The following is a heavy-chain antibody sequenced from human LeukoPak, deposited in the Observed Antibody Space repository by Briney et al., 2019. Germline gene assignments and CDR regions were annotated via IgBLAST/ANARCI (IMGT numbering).Heavy chain of an antibody. D-gene: IGHD3-16*02. CDR1: GFTFYDYA. CDR2: INTNGGSK. Sequence: PGGSLRLSCAASGFTFYDYAMNWVRQAPGKGLKWVSSINTNGGSKYYADSVKGRYVVSRDNFKDTLSLEMSNLRDEDTAVYYCVREDYAYVGGTYRYWFDPWGQGTLVIVSS. CDR3: VREDYAYVGGTYRYWFDP. V-gene: IGHV3-23*01. J-gene: IGHJ5*02.